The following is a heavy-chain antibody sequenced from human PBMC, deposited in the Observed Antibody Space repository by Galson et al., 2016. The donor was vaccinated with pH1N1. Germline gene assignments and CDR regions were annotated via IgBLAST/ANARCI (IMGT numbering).Heavy chain of an antibody. CDR3: AHLESWGGDSYFDD. CDR1: GFSLSTSGVG. Sequence: PALVKPTQTLTLTCTFSGFSLSTSGVGVGWIRQPPGKALEWLALIYWNDDKRYSPSLKSRLTITKDTSKNQVVLTMTNMDPLDTATYYCAHLESWGGDSYFDDWGQRTLVTVSS. V-gene: IGHV2-5*01. J-gene: IGHJ4*02. CDR2: IYWNDDK. D-gene: IGHD3-16*01.